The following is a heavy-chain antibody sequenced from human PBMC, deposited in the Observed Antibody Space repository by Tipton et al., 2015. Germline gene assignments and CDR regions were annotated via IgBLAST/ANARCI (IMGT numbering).Heavy chain of an antibody. CDR2: IYYSGST. Sequence: TLSLTCTVSGGSISSSLHYWGWIRQPPGKGLEWIGSIYYSGSTYYNPSLKSRVTISVDTSKNQFSLRLSSVTAADTAVYYCASQDIVLMVYGFDYWGQGTLVNVSS. CDR1: GGSISSSLHY. CDR3: ASQDIVLMVYGFDY. J-gene: IGHJ4*02. V-gene: IGHV4-39*01. D-gene: IGHD2-8*01.